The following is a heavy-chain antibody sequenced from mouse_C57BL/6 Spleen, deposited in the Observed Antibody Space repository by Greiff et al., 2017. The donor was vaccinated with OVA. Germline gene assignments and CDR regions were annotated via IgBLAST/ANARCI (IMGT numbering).Heavy chain of an antibody. CDR2: IDPSDSYT. CDR3: ARERAPRGYFDY. Sequence: QVHVKQPGAELVMPGASVKLSCKASGYTFTSYWMHWVKQRPGQGLEWIGEIDPSDSYTNYNQKFKGKSTLTVDKSSSTAYMQLSSLTSEDSAVYYCARERAPRGYFDYWGQGTTLTVSS. CDR1: GYTFTSYW. J-gene: IGHJ2*01. D-gene: IGHD3-3*01. V-gene: IGHV1-69*01.